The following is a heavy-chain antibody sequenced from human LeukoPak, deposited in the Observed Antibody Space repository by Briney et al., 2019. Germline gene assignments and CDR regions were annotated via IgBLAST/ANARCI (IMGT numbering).Heavy chain of an antibody. Sequence: AGGSLRLSCAASAFTFRDSDMHWVRQAPGKGPEWVTFIQADGGNKYYADSVKGRFTISRDNSKNTLYLQLNSLRPEDTAVYYCAGDYGDYVSLYYYYMDVWGIGTTVTVSS. CDR3: AGDYGDYVSLYYYYMDV. D-gene: IGHD4-17*01. CDR1: AFTFRDSD. CDR2: IQADGGNK. J-gene: IGHJ6*03. V-gene: IGHV3-30*02.